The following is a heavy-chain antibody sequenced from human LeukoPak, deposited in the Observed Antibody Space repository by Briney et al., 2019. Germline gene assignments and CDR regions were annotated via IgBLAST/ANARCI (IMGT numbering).Heavy chain of an antibody. D-gene: IGHD4-17*01. Sequence: GGSLRLSCAASGFTFDDYAMHWVRQAPGKGLEWVSGISWNSGSIGYADSVKGRFTISRDNAKNSLYLQMTSLRAEDTALYYCAKDRATVTITYYMDVWGKGTTVTVSS. CDR3: AKDRATVTITYYMDV. J-gene: IGHJ6*03. CDR2: ISWNSGSI. V-gene: IGHV3-9*01. CDR1: GFTFDDYA.